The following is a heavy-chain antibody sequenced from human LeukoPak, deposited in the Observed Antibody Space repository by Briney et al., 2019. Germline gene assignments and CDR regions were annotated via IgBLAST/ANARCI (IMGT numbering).Heavy chain of an antibody. CDR2: ITPILGIA. J-gene: IGHJ4*02. D-gene: IGHD6-13*01. CDR1: GYTFTGYY. V-gene: IGHV1-69*04. Sequence: SVKVSCKASGYTFTGYYMHWVRQAPGQGLEWMGRITPILGIANYAQKFQGRVTITADKSTSTAYMELSSLRSEDTAVYYCAREGVAAAGADYWGQGTLVTVSS. CDR3: AREGVAAAGADY.